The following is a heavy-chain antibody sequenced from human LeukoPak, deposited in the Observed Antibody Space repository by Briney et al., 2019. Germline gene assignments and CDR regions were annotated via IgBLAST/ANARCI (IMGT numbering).Heavy chain of an antibody. Sequence: SETLSLTCTVSGYSISSGYYWGWIRQPPGKGLEWIGSIYHSGSTYYNPSLKSRVTISVDTSKNQFSLKLSSVTAADTAVYYCARDVILTGFMYYYGMDVWGQGTTVTVSS. D-gene: IGHD3-9*01. CDR1: GYSISSGYY. V-gene: IGHV4-38-2*02. J-gene: IGHJ6*02. CDR3: ARDVILTGFMYYYGMDV. CDR2: IYHSGST.